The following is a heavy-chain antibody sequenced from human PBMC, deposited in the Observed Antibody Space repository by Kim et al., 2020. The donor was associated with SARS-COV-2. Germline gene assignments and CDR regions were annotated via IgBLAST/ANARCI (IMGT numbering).Heavy chain of an antibody. CDR3: AKDIRVGRAVAGNDAFDI. CDR1: GFTFDDYA. D-gene: IGHD6-19*01. Sequence: GGSLRLSCAASGFTFDDYAMHWVRQAPGKGLEWVSGISWNSGSIGYADSVKGRFTISRDNAKNSLYLQMNSLRAEDTALYYCAKDIRVGRAVAGNDAFDIWGQGTMVTVSS. CDR2: ISWNSGSI. V-gene: IGHV3-9*01. J-gene: IGHJ3*02.